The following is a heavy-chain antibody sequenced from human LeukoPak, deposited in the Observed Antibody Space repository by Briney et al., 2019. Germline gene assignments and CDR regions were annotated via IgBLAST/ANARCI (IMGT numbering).Heavy chain of an antibody. CDR2: INHSGST. V-gene: IGHV4-34*01. J-gene: IGHJ4*02. CDR1: GVSFSGYY. D-gene: IGHD3-22*01. CDR3: VTYYFDSSGPKKNY. Sequence: SETLSLTCAVYGVSFSGYYWSWIRQPPGKGLEWIGEINHSGSTNYNPSLKSRVTISVDTSKKQFSLKLSSVTAADTAVYYCVTYYFDSSGPKKNYWGQGTLVTVSS.